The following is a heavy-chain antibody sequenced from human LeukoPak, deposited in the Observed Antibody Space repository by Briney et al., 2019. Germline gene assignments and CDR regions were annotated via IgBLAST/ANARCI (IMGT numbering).Heavy chain of an antibody. J-gene: IGHJ4*02. V-gene: IGHV3-33*06. CDR1: ASRFTFLC. CDR2: IWSDSSYI. D-gene: IGHD6-13*01. Sequence: GRCLTPSCAAYASRFTFLCMHWVRHAPGNGMDWVAFIWSDSSYIYYADSVKGRFTISRDNSKNTLYLQMNSLRAEDTAVYYCAKIVQYTSATGTGLESWGQGSLVTVSP. CDR3: AKIVQYTSATGTGLES.